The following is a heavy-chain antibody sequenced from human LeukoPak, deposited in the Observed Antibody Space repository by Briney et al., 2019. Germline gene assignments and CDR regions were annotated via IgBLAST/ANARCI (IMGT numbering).Heavy chain of an antibody. J-gene: IGHJ6*02. CDR1: GGSISSGTYF. D-gene: IGHD1-26*01. V-gene: IGHV4-39*01. Sequence: PSETLSLTCTVSGGSISSGTYFWGWIRQPPGKGLEWIATAYYSGSPCYNPSLKSRVTISVDTSKNQLSLKVSSVTAADTAVYFCARLPAVSGSSFYGMDVWGQGTTITVSS. CDR3: ARLPAVSGSSFYGMDV. CDR2: AYYSGSP.